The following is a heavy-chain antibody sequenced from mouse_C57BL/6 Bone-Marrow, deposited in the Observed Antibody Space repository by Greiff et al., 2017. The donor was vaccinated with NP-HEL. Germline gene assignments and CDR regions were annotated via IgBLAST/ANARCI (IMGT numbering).Heavy chain of an antibody. D-gene: IGHD1-1*01. CDR3: ARWEDYYGRAY. CDR2: IYPRSGNT. Sequence: VKLQESGAELARPGASVKLSCKASGYTFTSYGISWVKQRTGQGLEWIGEIYPRSGNTYYNEKFKGKATLTADKSSSTAYMELRSLTSEDSAVYFCARWEDYYGRAYWGQGTLVTVSA. CDR1: GYTFTSYG. J-gene: IGHJ3*01. V-gene: IGHV1-81*01.